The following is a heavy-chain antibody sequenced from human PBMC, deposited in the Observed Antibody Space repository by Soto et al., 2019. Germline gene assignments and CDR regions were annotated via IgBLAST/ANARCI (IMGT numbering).Heavy chain of an antibody. CDR3: AKRPASIITFDY. CDR1: GFTFSNYA. Sequence: EVQLLDSGGGLVQPGGSLRLSCAASGFTFSNYAMSWVRQAPGKGLEWVSTNSGNGGSTYYADSVKGRFTISRDNSKNMLFLQINSLRDDDSAVYYCAKRPASIITFDYWGQGTPVTVSS. J-gene: IGHJ4*02. V-gene: IGHV3-23*01. D-gene: IGHD2-2*01. CDR2: NSGNGGST.